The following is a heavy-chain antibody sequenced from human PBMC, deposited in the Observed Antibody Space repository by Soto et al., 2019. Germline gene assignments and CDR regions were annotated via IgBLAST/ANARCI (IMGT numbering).Heavy chain of an antibody. CDR1: EFTFTHYL. Sequence: GGSLRLSCVASEFTFTHYLMHWVRQAPGKGLVWVSRISSDGTTTNYADSVKGRFTISRDNAKNTLYLQMTSLRVEDRAIYYCVRGKVAAGFDYWGQGALVTVSS. J-gene: IGHJ4*02. V-gene: IGHV3-74*01. CDR2: ISSDGTTT. CDR3: VRGKVAAGFDY. D-gene: IGHD6-13*01.